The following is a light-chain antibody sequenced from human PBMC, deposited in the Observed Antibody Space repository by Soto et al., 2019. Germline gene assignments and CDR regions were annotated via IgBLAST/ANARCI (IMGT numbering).Light chain of an antibody. V-gene: IGKV3-15*01. Sequence: EIVMTQSLATLSVSPGERATLSCRASQSVSSNLAWYQQKPGQAPRLLIYGASTRATGIPARFSGSGSGTEFTLTISSLQSEDFAVYYCQQYDNRPRTFGQGTKLEIK. CDR1: QSVSSN. J-gene: IGKJ2*01. CDR2: GAS. CDR3: QQYDNRPRT.